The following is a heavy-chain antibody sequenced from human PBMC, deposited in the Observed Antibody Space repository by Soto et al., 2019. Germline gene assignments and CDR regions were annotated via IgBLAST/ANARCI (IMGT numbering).Heavy chain of an antibody. CDR2: IIPYNGTT. J-gene: IGHJ6*02. D-gene: IGHD3-3*01. CDR1: GGTFSSYA. Sequence: SVKVSCKASGGTFSSYAISWVRQAPGQGLEWMGGIIPYNGTTNYAQKFQGRVTITTDESTSTAYMELRSLRSDDTAVYYCARDLLSGFLEWFYGMDVWGQGTTVTVSS. CDR3: ARDLLSGFLEWFYGMDV. V-gene: IGHV1-69*05.